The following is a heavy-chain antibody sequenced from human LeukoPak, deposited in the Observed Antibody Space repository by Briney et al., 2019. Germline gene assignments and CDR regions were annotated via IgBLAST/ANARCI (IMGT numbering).Heavy chain of an antibody. CDR3: ARTSVEVGQNYYGMDV. Sequence: ASVKVSCKASGYTFTGYYMHWVRQAPGQGLEYMGWINPNSGGTKSAQKFQGRVTMTGDTSISTGYMELSGLASDDAAVYYCARTSVEVGQNYYGMDVWGQGTTVTVSS. V-gene: IGHV1-2*02. D-gene: IGHD3-22*01. CDR2: INPNSGGT. J-gene: IGHJ6*02. CDR1: GYTFTGYY.